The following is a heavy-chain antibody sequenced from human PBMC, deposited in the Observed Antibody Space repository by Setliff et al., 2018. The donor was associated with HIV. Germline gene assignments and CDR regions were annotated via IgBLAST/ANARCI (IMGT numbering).Heavy chain of an antibody. CDR1: GGSFSGYY. J-gene: IGHJ6*03. D-gene: IGHD2-15*01. CDR2: IYYTGTT. Sequence: PSETLSLTCAVYGGSFSGYYWSWIRQPPGKGLEWIGTIYYTGTTYYNPSLQSRVTLSVDTSKNQFSLKLYSVTAADTSVYYCARGGGYYMDVWGKGTTVTVSS. CDR3: ARGGGYYMDV. V-gene: IGHV4-34*01.